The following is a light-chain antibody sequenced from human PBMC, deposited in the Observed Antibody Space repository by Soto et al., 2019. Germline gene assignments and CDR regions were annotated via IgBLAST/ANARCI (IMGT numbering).Light chain of an antibody. CDR1: SSDVGGFDH. CDR3: NSFTTTNTYV. Sequence: LTQPASVSGSPGQPITISCTGASSDVGGFDHVSWYQQHPGKVPRLLIYDVSSRPSGVSDRFSGSKSGNTASLTISGLQAEDEADYYCNSFTTTNTYVFGNGTKVTVL. V-gene: IGLV2-14*03. J-gene: IGLJ1*01. CDR2: DVS.